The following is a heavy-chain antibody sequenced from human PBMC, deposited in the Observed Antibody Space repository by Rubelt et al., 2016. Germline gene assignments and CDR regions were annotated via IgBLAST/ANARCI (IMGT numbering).Heavy chain of an antibody. V-gene: IGHV4-34*01. J-gene: IGHJ5*02. CDR3: ARGLHGDHWFDP. D-gene: IGHD2-21*02. Sequence: QVQLQQWGAGLLKPSETLSLTCAVYGGSFSGYYWSWIRQPPGKGLEWIGEINHSGSTNYNPSLKNRVTISVDTSKNQFSRQLTSVTLEDTAVVYCARGLHGDHWFDPWGQGTLVTVSS. CDR1: GGSFSGYY. CDR2: INHSGST.